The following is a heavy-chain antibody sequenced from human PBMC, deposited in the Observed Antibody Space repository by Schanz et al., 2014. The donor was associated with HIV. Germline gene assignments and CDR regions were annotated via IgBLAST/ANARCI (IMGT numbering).Heavy chain of an antibody. J-gene: IGHJ5*02. CDR3: ARQSPMAEFDSSGHYERPNWFDP. D-gene: IGHD3-22*01. V-gene: IGHV3-30*03. Sequence: QVQLVESGGGVVQPGRSLRLSCAASGFTFSSYGMHWVRQAPGKGLEWVAVISYDGSNKYYADSVKGRFTISRDNSKNTLYLQMNSRRAEDTAVFYCARQSPMAEFDSSGHYERPNWFDPWGQGTLVTVSS. CDR2: ISYDGSNK. CDR1: GFTFSSYG.